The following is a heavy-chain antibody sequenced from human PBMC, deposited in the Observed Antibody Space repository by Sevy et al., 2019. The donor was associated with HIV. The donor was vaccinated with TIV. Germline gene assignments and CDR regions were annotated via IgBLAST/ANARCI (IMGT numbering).Heavy chain of an antibody. V-gene: IGHV4-61*01. Sequence: SETLSLTCTVSGDSVSSGNYYWSWIRQPPGKGLEWIGYMYYSGNTNYNPSLKSRVTISVDTSKNQFSLKLNSVTAADTAVYYCARGLFDYWDQGTLVTVSS. CDR3: ARGLFDY. CDR2: MYYSGNT. J-gene: IGHJ4*02. CDR1: GDSVSSGNYY.